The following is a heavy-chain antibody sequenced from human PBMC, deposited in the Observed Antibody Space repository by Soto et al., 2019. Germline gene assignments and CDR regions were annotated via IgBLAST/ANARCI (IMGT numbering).Heavy chain of an antibody. J-gene: IGHJ3*02. CDR1: GYTFTSYG. D-gene: IGHD2-2*01. Sequence: GASVKVSCKASGYTFTSYGISWVRQAPGQGLEWMGWISAYNGNTNYAQKLQGRVTMTTDTSTSTAYMELRSLRSDDTAVYYCARDWVSCSSTSCYRKAFDIWGQGTMVTVSS. CDR2: ISAYNGNT. CDR3: ARDWVSCSSTSCYRKAFDI. V-gene: IGHV1-18*01.